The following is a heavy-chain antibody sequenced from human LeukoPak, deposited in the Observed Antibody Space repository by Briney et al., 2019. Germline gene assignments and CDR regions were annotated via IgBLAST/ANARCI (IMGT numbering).Heavy chain of an antibody. V-gene: IGHV3-23*01. CDR1: GFTFSSYA. Sequence: GGSLRLSCAASGFTFSSYAMSWVRQAPGKGLEWVSAISGSGGSTYYADSVKGRFTISRDNSKNTLYLQMNSLRAEDMAVYYCAKGYYYDSSGYYTVWGQGTLVTVSS. CDR2: ISGSGGST. J-gene: IGHJ4*02. D-gene: IGHD3-22*01. CDR3: AKGYYYDSSGYYTV.